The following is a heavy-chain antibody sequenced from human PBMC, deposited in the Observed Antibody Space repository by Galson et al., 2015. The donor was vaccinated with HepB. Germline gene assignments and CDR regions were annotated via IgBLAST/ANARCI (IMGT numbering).Heavy chain of an antibody. D-gene: IGHD2-15*01. J-gene: IGHJ4*02. V-gene: IGHV3-9*01. CDR3: AKDMVGSPRFIDY. CDR1: GFTFDDYA. Sequence: SLRLSCAASGFTFDDYAMHWVRQVPGKGLEWVSGLSWNSGFIGYADSVKGRFTISRDNAKNSLYLQMNSLRADDTALYYCAKDMVGSPRFIDYWGQGTLVTVSS. CDR2: LSWNSGFI.